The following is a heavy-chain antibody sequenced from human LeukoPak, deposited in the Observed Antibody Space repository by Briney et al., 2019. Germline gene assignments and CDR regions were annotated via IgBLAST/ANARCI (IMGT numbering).Heavy chain of an antibody. CDR3: ARDWNGSGSPNDF. Sequence: GGSLRLSCAVSGFTFRTYWMSWVRQAPGKGLEWAANIKTDGSEKYYVDSVKGRFTISRDNAKNSLYLQMNSLRAEDTAVYYCARDWNGSGSPNDFWGQGTLVTVSS. CDR1: GFTFRTYW. D-gene: IGHD3-10*01. J-gene: IGHJ4*02. V-gene: IGHV3-7*01. CDR2: IKTDGSEK.